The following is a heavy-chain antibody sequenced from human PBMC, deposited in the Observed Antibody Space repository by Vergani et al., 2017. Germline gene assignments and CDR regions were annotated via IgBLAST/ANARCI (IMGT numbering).Heavy chain of an antibody. CDR2: ISYDGSNK. CDR3: ASLPYYDIWAGYQEADY. Sequence: QVQLVESGGGVVQPGRSLRLSCAASGFTFSSYAMHWVRQAPGKGLEWVAVISYDGSNKYYADSVKGRFTISRDNSKNTLYLQMNSLRAEDTAVYYCASLPYYDIWAGYQEADYWGQGTLVTVSS. D-gene: IGHD3-9*01. V-gene: IGHV3-30-3*01. CDR1: GFTFSSYA. J-gene: IGHJ4*02.